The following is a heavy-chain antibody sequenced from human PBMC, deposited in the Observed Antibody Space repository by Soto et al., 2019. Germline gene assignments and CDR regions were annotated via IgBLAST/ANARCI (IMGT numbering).Heavy chain of an antibody. Sequence: QVQLVQSGAEVKKPGSSVKVSCKASGDTFTTNSHNWVRQAPGQGLEWMGGIIPVVGTTKYAQKYQDRVTITGDKSTNTAYMELSSLRSDDTAVYYCARGLLYATTYFDYWGQGTPVTVSS. CDR3: ARGLLYATTYFDY. D-gene: IGHD2-8*01. V-gene: IGHV1-69*06. CDR1: GDTFTTNS. CDR2: IIPVVGTT. J-gene: IGHJ4*02.